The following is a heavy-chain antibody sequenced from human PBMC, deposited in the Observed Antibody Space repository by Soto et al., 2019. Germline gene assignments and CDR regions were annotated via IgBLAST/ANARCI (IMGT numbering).Heavy chain of an antibody. J-gene: IGHJ5*02. CDR3: ARDLFTFGGDHNCFDP. Sequence: GGSLRLSCAASGFTLSSYGMHWVRQAPGKGLEWVAVIWYDGSNKYYADSVKGRFTISRDNSKNTLYLQMNSLRAEDTAVYYCARDLFTFGGDHNCFDPWGQGTLVTVSS. V-gene: IGHV3-33*01. CDR1: GFTLSSYG. D-gene: IGHD3-16*01. CDR2: IWYDGSNK.